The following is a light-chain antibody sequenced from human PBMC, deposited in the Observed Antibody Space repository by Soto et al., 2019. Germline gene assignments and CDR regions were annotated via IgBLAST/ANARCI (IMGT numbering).Light chain of an antibody. Sequence: EIVLKQSPGTLSLSPGERATLSCRASQSVSSSYLAWYQQKPGQAPRLLIYGASSRATGIPARFSGSGSGTDFALTISSLEPEDFVLYYCQHPPTSFGGGTKVDI. CDR1: QSVSSSY. J-gene: IGKJ4*01. V-gene: IGKV3-20*01. CDR2: GAS. CDR3: QHPPTS.